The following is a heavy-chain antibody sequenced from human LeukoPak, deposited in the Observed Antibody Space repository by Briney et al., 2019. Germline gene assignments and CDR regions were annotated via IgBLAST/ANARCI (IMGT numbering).Heavy chain of an antibody. CDR1: GGSISSGGYY. D-gene: IGHD3-22*01. CDR2: IYYSGST. J-gene: IGHJ4*02. CDR3: ARDAWYYDSMAHYFDY. V-gene: IGHV4-31*03. Sequence: SSETLSLTCTVSGGSISSGGYYWSWIRQHPGKGLEWIGYIYYSGSTYYNPSLKSRVTISVDTSKNQFSLKLSSVTAADTAVYYCARDAWYYDSMAHYFDYWGQGTLVTVSS.